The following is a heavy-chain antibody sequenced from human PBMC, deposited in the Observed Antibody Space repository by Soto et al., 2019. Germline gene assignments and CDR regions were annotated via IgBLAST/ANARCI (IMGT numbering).Heavy chain of an antibody. CDR1: GIAFSTYA. D-gene: IGHD3-22*01. V-gene: IGHV3-30-3*01. CDR3: ARDFYDSIGEI. Sequence: QVQLVESGGGVVQPGRSLRLSCAASGIAFSTYAMYWVRQAPGKGLEWVAGISYNGDNQYYADSVRGRIIISRDNSKNTLDLQMNGLRAEDTAVYYCARDFYDSIGEIWGQGTMVTVSS. CDR2: ISYNGDNQ. J-gene: IGHJ3*02.